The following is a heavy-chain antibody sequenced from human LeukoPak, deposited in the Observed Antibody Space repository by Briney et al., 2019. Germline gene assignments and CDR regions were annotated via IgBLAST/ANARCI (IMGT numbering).Heavy chain of an antibody. D-gene: IGHD2-2*01. V-gene: IGHV1-8*01. CDR1: GYTFTSYD. CDR2: MNPNSGNT. J-gene: IGHJ4*02. CDR3: ARATRGIVVVRAATNKYYFDY. Sequence: ASVKVSCKASGYTFTSYDINWVRQATGQGLEWMGWMNPNSGNTGYAQKFQGRVTLTRNTSISTAYMELSSLRSEDTAVYYCARATRGIVVVRAATNKYYFDYWGQGTLVTVSS.